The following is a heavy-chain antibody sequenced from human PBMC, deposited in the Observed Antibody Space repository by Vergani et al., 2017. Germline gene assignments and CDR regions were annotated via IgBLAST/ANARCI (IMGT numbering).Heavy chain of an antibody. Sequence: LEESGGGSVKPGGSLRLSCAASGFKFSDHYMSWIRQAPGKGLEWVSHISPGASTVSYTDSVTGRFTVSRDNDNNSLSLDMTTLRVEDTAVYYCAKNHGSSTTRHDYAMDVWGQGTTVTVSS. J-gene: IGHJ6*02. D-gene: IGHD1-1*01. CDR1: GFKFSDHY. CDR3: AKNHGSSTTRHDYAMDV. CDR2: ISPGASTV. V-gene: IGHV3-11*04.